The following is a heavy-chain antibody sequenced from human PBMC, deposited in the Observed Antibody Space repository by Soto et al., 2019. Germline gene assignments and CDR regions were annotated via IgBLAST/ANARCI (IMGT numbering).Heavy chain of an antibody. V-gene: IGHV3-21*01. J-gene: IGHJ4*02. CDR1: GFTFSSYS. CDR3: ARMRGSYGFDY. CDR2: ISSSTGYI. D-gene: IGHD1-26*01. Sequence: EVQLVESGGDLVKPGGSLRLSCAASGFTFSSYSMNWVRQAPGKGLEWVSSISSSTGYIDYADSVKGRFTISRDNAKNSLYLQMNSLRAEDTAVYYCARMRGSYGFDYWGQGTLVTVSS.